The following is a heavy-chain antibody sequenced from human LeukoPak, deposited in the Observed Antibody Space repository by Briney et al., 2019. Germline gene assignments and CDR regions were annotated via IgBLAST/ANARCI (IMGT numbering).Heavy chain of an antibody. D-gene: IGHD4-17*01. Sequence: PGRSLRLSCAASGFTFSSYGMHWVRQAPGKGLEWVAVISYDGSNKYYADSVKGRFTISRHNSENTLYLQMNSLRAEDTAVYYCARGMTNPFDYWGQGTLVTVSS. J-gene: IGHJ4*02. V-gene: IGHV3-30*03. CDR2: ISYDGSNK. CDR1: GFTFSSYG. CDR3: ARGMTNPFDY.